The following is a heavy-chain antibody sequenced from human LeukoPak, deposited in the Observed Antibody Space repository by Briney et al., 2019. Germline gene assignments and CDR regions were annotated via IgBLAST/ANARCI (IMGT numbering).Heavy chain of an antibody. CDR3: TTEGSFYDILTGDYRGYFDS. CDR2: IKSKTDGGTA. Sequence: PGGSLRLSCSASGCTFTNAWMSWVRQAPGKGLEWVGRIKSKTDGGTADFAAPVKGRFTISRDDSKNTMILQMNSLRPEDTALYYCTTEGSFYDILTGDYRGYFDSWGQGTLVTVSS. CDR1: GCTFTNAW. D-gene: IGHD3-9*01. V-gene: IGHV3-15*01. J-gene: IGHJ4*02.